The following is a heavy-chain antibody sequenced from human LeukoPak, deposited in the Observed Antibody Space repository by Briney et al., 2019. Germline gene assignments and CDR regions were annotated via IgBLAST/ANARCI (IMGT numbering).Heavy chain of an antibody. CDR2: ISSSGSSI. CDR1: GFIFSSYE. J-gene: IGHJ4*02. CDR3: ARAVRRDDY. D-gene: IGHD6-19*01. V-gene: IGHV3-48*03. Sequence: PGGSLRLSCAASGFIFSSYEMNWVRQAPGKGLEWVSFISSSGSSIYYADSVKGRFTISRDNAKNSLYLQMNSLRAEDTAVYYCARAVRRDDYWGQGTLVTVSS.